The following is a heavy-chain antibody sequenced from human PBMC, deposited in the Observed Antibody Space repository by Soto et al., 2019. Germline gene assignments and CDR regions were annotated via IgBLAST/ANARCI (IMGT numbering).Heavy chain of an antibody. CDR2: INPNSGGT. J-gene: IGHJ5*02. CDR1: GYTFTGYY. Sequence: ASVKVSCKASGYTFTGYYMHWVRQAPGQGLEWMGWINPNSGGTNYAQKFQGRVTMTRDTSISTAYMELSRLRSDDTAVYYCAKKAGLVSLYPPEFDPRGQGTLVTVSS. D-gene: IGHD2-8*01. CDR3: AKKAGLVSLYPPEFDP. V-gene: IGHV1-2*02.